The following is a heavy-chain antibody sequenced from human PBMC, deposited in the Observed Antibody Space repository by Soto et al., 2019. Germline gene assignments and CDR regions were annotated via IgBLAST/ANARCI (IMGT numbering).Heavy chain of an antibody. CDR1: GFTFSSYW. D-gene: IGHD6-6*01. CDR3: ARSIAARLNWFDP. Sequence: DVQLVESGGGLVQPGGSLRLSCAASGFTFSSYWMSWVRQAPGKGLEWVANIKQDGSEKYYVDSVKGRFTISRDNAKNSLYLQMNSLRAEDTAVYYCARSIAARLNWFDPWGQGTLVTVSS. J-gene: IGHJ5*02. V-gene: IGHV3-7*01. CDR2: IKQDGSEK.